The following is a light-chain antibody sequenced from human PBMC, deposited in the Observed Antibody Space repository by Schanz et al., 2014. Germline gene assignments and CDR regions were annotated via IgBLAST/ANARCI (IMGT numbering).Light chain of an antibody. J-gene: IGLJ1*01. CDR2: SNT. V-gene: IGLV1-44*01. CDR1: SSNIGSNT. CDR3: AVWDDSLSGV. Sequence: QSVLTQPPSASGTPGQRVTISCSGSSSNIGSNTVNWYQQLPGTAPKLLIYSNTLRPSGVPDRFSGSKSGTSASLAISGLRSEDEGDYFCAVWDDSLSGVFGTGTKLTVL.